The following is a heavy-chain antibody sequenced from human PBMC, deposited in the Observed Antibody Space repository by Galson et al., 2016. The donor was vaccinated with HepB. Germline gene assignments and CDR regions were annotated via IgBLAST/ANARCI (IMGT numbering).Heavy chain of an antibody. J-gene: IGHJ4*02. Sequence: QSGAEVKKPGESLKISCTGFGYTFSNYWIAWVRQMPGKGLEWMGIIFPGDSDIKYSPSFQGQVTISVDKSISTAYLQWSSLKASDTAIYYCARREGYCSGGRCNGFGYGGQGTLVSVSS. CDR3: ARREGYCSGGRCNGFGY. CDR1: GYTFSNYW. D-gene: IGHD2-15*01. V-gene: IGHV5-51*01. CDR2: IFPGDSDI.